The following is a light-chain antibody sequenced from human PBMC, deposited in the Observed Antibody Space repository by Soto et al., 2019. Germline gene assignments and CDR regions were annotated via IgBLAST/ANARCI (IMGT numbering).Light chain of an antibody. V-gene: IGKV3-20*01. CDR2: GAS. CDR3: QQYGSSPLT. CDR1: QSVTSCY. J-gene: IGKJ4*01. Sequence: EIVLTQSPGTLSFSPGERATLSCRASQSVTSCYLAWYQQKPGQAPRFLIYGASSRATGIPDRFSGSGSGTDFTLTISRLEPEDFAVYYCQQYGSSPLTFGGGTKVEIK.